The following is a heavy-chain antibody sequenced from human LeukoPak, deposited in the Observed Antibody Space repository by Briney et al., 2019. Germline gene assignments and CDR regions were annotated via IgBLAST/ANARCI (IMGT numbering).Heavy chain of an antibody. CDR1: GGSFSGYY. D-gene: IGHD4-17*01. Sequence: SETLSLTCGVYGGSFSGYYWSWIRQPPGKGLEWIGEINHRGSTNYNPSLKSRVTISVDTSKNRFSLKLTSLTATDTAVYYCARLSFYDDYGPIDSWGQGTLVTVSS. J-gene: IGHJ5*02. CDR3: ARLSFYDDYGPIDS. V-gene: IGHV4-34*01. CDR2: INHRGST.